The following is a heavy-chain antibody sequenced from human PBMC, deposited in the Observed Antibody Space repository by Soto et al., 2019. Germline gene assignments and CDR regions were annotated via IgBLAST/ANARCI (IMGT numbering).Heavy chain of an antibody. CDR3: ASLGSSSPDFLLFELTSGLEFDY. D-gene: IGHD6-6*01. CDR1: GFTFSSYS. CDR2: ISSSSSYI. Sequence: PGGSLRLSCAASGFTFSSYSMNWVRQAPGKGLEWVSSISSSSSYIYYADSVKGRFTISRDNAKNSLYLQMNSLRAEDTAVYYCASLGSSSPDFLLFELTSGLEFDYWGQGTLVTVSS. V-gene: IGHV3-21*01. J-gene: IGHJ4*02.